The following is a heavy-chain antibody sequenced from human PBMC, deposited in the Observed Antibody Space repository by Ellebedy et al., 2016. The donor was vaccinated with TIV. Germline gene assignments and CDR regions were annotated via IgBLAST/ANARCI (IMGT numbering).Heavy chain of an antibody. D-gene: IGHD2-15*01. CDR1: GYTFTSHD. J-gene: IGHJ6*02. Sequence: ASVKVSCKASGYTFTSHDINWARQATGQGLEWMGWMNPNSGNTGYTQKFQGRVTITADESTSTAYMELSSLRSEDTAVYYCARVVVAMGYYYYYGMDVWGQGTTVTVSS. CDR2: MNPNSGNT. V-gene: IGHV1-8*01. CDR3: ARVVVAMGYYYYYGMDV.